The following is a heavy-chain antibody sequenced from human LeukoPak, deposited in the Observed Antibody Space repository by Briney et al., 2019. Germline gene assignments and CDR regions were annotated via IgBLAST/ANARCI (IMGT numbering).Heavy chain of an antibody. Sequence: ASVKVSCKASGGTFSSYAISWVRQAPGQGLEWMGGIIPIFGTANYAQKFQGRVTITADESTSTAYMELSSLRSEDTAVYYCARIGGWYVSGQYWFDPWGPGTLVTVSS. D-gene: IGHD6-19*01. CDR2: IIPIFGTA. CDR1: GGTFSSYA. V-gene: IGHV1-69*01. CDR3: ARIGGWYVSGQYWFDP. J-gene: IGHJ5*02.